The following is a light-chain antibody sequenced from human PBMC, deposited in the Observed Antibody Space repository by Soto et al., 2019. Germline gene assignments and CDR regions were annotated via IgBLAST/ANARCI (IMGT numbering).Light chain of an antibody. Sequence: EIVLTQSPGTLSLTPGERATLPCRASQSVSSSYLAWYQQKPGQAPRLLIYGAYSRATGIQDRFSGSGSGTDFTLTIRRLEPEDFAVYYCKQYGSSPITFGQGTRLEI. J-gene: IGKJ5*01. CDR2: GAY. V-gene: IGKV3-20*01. CDR1: QSVSSSY. CDR3: KQYGSSPIT.